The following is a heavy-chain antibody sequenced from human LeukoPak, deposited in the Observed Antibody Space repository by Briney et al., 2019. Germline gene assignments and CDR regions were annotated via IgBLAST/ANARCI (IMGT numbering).Heavy chain of an antibody. J-gene: IGHJ6*02. CDR1: GYTFTGYY. CDR3: ARGDPEELRFLEWLSPWNYYYGMDV. CDR2: INPNSGGT. D-gene: IGHD3-3*01. V-gene: IGHV1-2*04. Sequence: ASVKVSCKASGYTFTGYYMHWVRQAPGQGLEWMGWINPNSGGTNYAQKFQGWVTMTRDTSISTAYMELSRLRSDDTAVYYCARGDPEELRFLEWLSPWNYYYGMDVWGQGTTVTVSS.